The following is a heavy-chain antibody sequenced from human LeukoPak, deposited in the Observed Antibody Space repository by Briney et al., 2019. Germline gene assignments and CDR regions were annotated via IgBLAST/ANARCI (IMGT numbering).Heavy chain of an antibody. CDR1: GFTFSNAW. Sequence: KAGGSLRLSCAASGFTFSNAWMSWVRQAPGKGLEWVGRIKSKTDGGTTDYAAPVKGRFTISRDDSKNTLYLQMNSLKTEDTAVYYCTTPLRWELLSPYHWGQGTLVTVSS. J-gene: IGHJ5*02. V-gene: IGHV3-15*01. CDR2: IKSKTDGGTT. D-gene: IGHD1-26*01. CDR3: TTPLRWELLSPYH.